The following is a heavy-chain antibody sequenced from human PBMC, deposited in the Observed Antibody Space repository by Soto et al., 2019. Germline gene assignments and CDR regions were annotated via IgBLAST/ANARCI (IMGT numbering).Heavy chain of an antibody. D-gene: IGHD6-13*01. CDR1: GDSVSSNSAA. J-gene: IGHJ5*02. CDR2: TYYRSKWYN. CDR3: ARERGGSSWNLLSMYNWFDP. Sequence: PSQTLSLTCAISGDSVSSNSAAWNWIRQSPSRGLEWLGRTYYRSKWYNDYAVSVKSRITINPDTSKNQFSLQLNSVTPEDTAVYYCARERGGSSWNLLSMYNWFDPWGQGTLVTVSS. V-gene: IGHV6-1*01.